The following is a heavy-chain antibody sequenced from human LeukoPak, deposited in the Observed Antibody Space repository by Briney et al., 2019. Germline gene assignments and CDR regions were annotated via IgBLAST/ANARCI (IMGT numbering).Heavy chain of an antibody. CDR3: ARDPGSINGMDV. CDR1: GFTVNDNY. Sequence: PGGSPRLSCAASGFTVNDNYMNWVRQAPGKGLEWVSVIYTGGSTYYADSVKGRFTISRDNSKNTLYLQMNSLRAEDTALYYCARDPGSINGMDVWGQGTTVTVSS. J-gene: IGHJ6*02. CDR2: IYTGGST. V-gene: IGHV3-66*01. D-gene: IGHD2/OR15-2a*01.